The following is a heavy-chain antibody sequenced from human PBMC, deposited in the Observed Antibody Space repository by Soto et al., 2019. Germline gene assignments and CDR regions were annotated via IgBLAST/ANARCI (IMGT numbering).Heavy chain of an antibody. V-gene: IGHV4-34*01. CDR3: ARRSGSYWEYYYGMDV. CDR2: INHSGTT. Sequence: SETLSLTCAVYGGSFSGYYWSWIRQPPGKGLEWIGEINHSGTTNYNPSLKSRVTISLDTSKNQFSLKLSSVTAADTAVYYCARRSGSYWEYYYGMDVWGQGTTVTVSS. J-gene: IGHJ6*02. CDR1: GGSFSGYY. D-gene: IGHD1-26*01.